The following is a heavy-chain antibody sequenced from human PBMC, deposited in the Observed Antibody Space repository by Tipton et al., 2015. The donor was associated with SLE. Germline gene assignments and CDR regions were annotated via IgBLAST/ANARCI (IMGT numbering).Heavy chain of an antibody. J-gene: IGHJ6*03. CDR3: ARESGGTAARDYYYYYYMDV. CDR2: IKEDGSEK. D-gene: IGHD2-2*01. CDR1: GFTLSTYW. Sequence: GSLRLSCAASGFTLSTYWMNWVRQAPGKGLEWVANIKEDGSEKNYVDSVKGRITVSRDNAKNSLLLHMNSLRAEDTAVYYCARESGGTAARDYYYYYYMDVWGEGTTVTVSS. V-gene: IGHV3-7*01.